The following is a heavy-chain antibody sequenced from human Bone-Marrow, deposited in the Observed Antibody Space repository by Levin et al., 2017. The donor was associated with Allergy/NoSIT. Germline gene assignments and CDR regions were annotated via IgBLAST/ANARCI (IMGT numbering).Heavy chain of an antibody. CDR1: GASVASGRYS. J-gene: IGHJ3*01. D-gene: IGHD3-10*01. Sequence: SQTLSLTCSVSGASVASGRYSWSWIRHPPGKEPEWIGNFFYSGSTNYNPSLRGRVTITLDTSKNQFSLSLTSVTPADTALYYCAKVHSRGGTLDAFDLWGQGTMVTVSS. CDR3: AKVHSRGGTLDAFDL. V-gene: IGHV4-61*01. CDR2: FFYSGST.